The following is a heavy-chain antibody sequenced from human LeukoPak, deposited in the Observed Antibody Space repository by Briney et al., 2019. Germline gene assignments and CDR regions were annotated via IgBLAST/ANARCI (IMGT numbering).Heavy chain of an antibody. CDR3: ASYDSSGYYRHDGYFDL. J-gene: IGHJ2*01. CDR2: IIPIFGTA. Sequence: SVKVSCKASGGAFSSYAISWVRQAPGQGLEWMGRIIPIFGTANYAQRFQGRVTITTDESTSTAYMELSSLRSEDTAVYYCASYDSSGYYRHDGYFDLWGRGTLVTVSS. V-gene: IGHV1-69*05. D-gene: IGHD3-22*01. CDR1: GGAFSSYA.